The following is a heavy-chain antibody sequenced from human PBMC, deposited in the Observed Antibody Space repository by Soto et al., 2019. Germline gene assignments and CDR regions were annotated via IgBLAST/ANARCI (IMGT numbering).Heavy chain of an antibody. D-gene: IGHD3-22*01. CDR3: AREGDSSGWYNWFDP. CDR2: FSSSSSTI. J-gene: IGHJ5*02. V-gene: IGHV3-48*01. CDR1: GFTFSSYS. Sequence: EVQLVESGGGLVQPGGSLRLSCAASGFTFSSYSMNWVRQAPGKGLEWVSYFSSSSSTIYYADSVKGRFTISRNNTKNSRYLKMYRLRAVELAVYYCAREGDSSGWYNWFDPWGQGTLVTVSS.